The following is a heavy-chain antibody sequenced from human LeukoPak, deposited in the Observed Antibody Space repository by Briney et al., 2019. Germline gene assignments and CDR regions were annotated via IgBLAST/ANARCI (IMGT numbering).Heavy chain of an antibody. CDR1: GFIVSDYY. CDR2: ISSSSYISGSGTAI. Sequence: GGSLRLCCAASGFIVSDYYMGWIRQTPGKGLEWISYISSSSYISGSGTAIYYADSVKGRFTVSRDNAKNSLYLQMNSLRAEDTAVYYCARDHIGGGAMLRGAPHWGQGTLVTVSS. J-gene: IGHJ4*02. D-gene: IGHD3-10*01. V-gene: IGHV3-11*01. CDR3: ARDHIGGGAMLRGAPH.